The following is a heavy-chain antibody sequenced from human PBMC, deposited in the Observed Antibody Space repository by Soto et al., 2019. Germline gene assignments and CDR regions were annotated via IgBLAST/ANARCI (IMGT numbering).Heavy chain of an antibody. J-gene: IGHJ4*02. CDR3: ARWEQPLFDY. CDR2: ISSDGNHK. V-gene: IGHV3-30-3*01. CDR1: GFNVSAYT. Sequence: QVKLVESGGGVVQPGRSLRLSCAASGFNVSAYTMHWVRQAPGKGLEWVAVISSDGNHKYYTDSVKGRFTISRDTSTNTLHLQMNSLSAEDTAVYYCARWEQPLFDYWGQGTLVTVSS. D-gene: IGHD1-26*01.